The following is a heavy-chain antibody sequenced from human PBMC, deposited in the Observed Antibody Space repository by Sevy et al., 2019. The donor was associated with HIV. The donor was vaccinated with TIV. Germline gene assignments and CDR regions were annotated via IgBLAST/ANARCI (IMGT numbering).Heavy chain of an antibody. CDR2: IRSKAYGGTR. D-gene: IGHD3-10*01. V-gene: IGHV3-49*03. CDR1: GFNVGDYV. J-gene: IGHJ6*02. Sequence: GGSLRLSCRASGFNVGDYVMNWFRQAPGKGLDWVGFIRSKAYGGTREYAASVKGRVTISREDSKGIAYLQMHRLKTEDTGRYYCTRAMYFHDSGSYYGMDVWGQGTTVTVSS. CDR3: TRAMYFHDSGSYYGMDV.